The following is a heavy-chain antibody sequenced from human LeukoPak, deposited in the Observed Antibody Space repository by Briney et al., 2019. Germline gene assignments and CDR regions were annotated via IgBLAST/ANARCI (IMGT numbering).Heavy chain of an antibody. D-gene: IGHD1-26*01. V-gene: IGHV3-30*18. CDR3: AKVSVGAYYYYGMDV. CDR2: ISYDGSNK. J-gene: IGHJ6*02. Sequence: PGGSLRLSCAASGFTFSSYGMHWVRQAPGKGLEGVAVISYDGSNKYYADSVKGRFTISRDNSKNTLYLQMNSLRAEDTAVYYCAKVSVGAYYYYGMDVRGQGTTVTVSS. CDR1: GFTFSSYG.